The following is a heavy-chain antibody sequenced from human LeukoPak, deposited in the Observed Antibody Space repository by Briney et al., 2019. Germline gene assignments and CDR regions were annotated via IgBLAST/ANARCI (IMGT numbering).Heavy chain of an antibody. CDR2: INPNSGGT. V-gene: IGHV1-2*02. CDR1: GYTFTGYY. Sequence: ASVKVSCKASGYTFTGYYIHWVRQAPGQGLEWMGWINPNSGGTNYAQKFQGRVTMTRDTSTSTAYMELSRLRSDDTAVYYCARDFEYCSSTSCSDAFDIWGQGTMVTVSS. J-gene: IGHJ3*02. D-gene: IGHD2-2*01. CDR3: ARDFEYCSSTSCSDAFDI.